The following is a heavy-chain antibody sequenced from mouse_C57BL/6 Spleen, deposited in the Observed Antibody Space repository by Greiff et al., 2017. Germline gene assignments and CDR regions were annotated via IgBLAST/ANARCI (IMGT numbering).Heavy chain of an antibody. Sequence: EVQLVESGPELVKPGASVKMSCKASGYTFTDYNMHWVKQSHGKSLEWIGYINPNNGGTSYNQKFKGKATLTVNKSSSTAYMELRSLTSEDSAVYYCARSDYDYDWFAYWGQGTLVTVSA. D-gene: IGHD2-4*01. V-gene: IGHV1-22*01. CDR1: GYTFTDYN. CDR2: INPNNGGT. J-gene: IGHJ3*01. CDR3: ARSDYDYDWFAY.